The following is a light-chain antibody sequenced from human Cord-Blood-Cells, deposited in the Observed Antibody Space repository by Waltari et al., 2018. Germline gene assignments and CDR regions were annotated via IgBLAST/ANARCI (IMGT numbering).Light chain of an antibody. CDR2: AGS. V-gene: IGLV2-23*01. J-gene: IGLJ3*02. Sequence: QSALTQPASVSGSPGQSLTTSCTGTRSDVGSYNLVSWYQQHPGKAPKLMIYAGSKRPSGVSNRFSGSKSGNTASLTISGLQAEDEADYYCCSYAGSSTWVFGGGTKLTVL. CDR1: RSDVGSYNL. CDR3: CSYAGSSTWV.